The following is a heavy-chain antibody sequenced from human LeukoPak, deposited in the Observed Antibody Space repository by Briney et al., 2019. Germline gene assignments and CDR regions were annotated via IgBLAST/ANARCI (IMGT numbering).Heavy chain of an antibody. CDR3: ARDVVMGTSLTREYFQH. CDR2: IIPTFGTA. D-gene: IGHD4-23*01. J-gene: IGHJ1*01. V-gene: IGHV1-69*13. Sequence: ASVKVSCKASGGTFSSYAISWVRQAPGQGLEWMGGIIPTFGTANYAQKFQGRVTITADESTSTAYMELSSLRSEDTAVYYCARDVVMGTSLTREYFQHWGQGTLVTVSS. CDR1: GGTFSSYA.